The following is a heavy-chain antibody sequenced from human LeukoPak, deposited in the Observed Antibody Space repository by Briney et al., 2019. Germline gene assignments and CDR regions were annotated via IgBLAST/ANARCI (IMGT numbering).Heavy chain of an antibody. CDR3: AKGSSWYRVYGKNAFDI. CDR2: IRGSGGST. Sequence: GGSLRLSCAASGFTFSSYAMSWVRQAPGKGLEWVSAIRGSGGSTYYADSVKGRFTISRDNSKNTLYLQMNSLRAEDTAVYYCAKGSSWYRVYGKNAFDIWGQGTMVTVSS. CDR1: GFTFSSYA. V-gene: IGHV3-23*01. J-gene: IGHJ3*02. D-gene: IGHD6-13*01.